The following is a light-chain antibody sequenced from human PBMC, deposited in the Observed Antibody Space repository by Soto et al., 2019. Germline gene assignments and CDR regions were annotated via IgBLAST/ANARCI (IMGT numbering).Light chain of an antibody. V-gene: IGKV1-9*01. CDR1: QGISGF. CDR2: STS. CDR3: QQLNTYLIT. Sequence: IQLTQSAFFLSASVGDRVTITCRASQGISGFLAWYQQKPGKAPKLLIYSTSTLETGVPSRFSGSASGTEFTLTISSLQPEDFATYYCQQLNTYLITFGQGTRLEIK. J-gene: IGKJ5*01.